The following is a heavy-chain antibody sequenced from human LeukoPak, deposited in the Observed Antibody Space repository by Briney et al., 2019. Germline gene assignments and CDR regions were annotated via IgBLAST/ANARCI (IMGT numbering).Heavy chain of an antibody. CDR2: IFYSGST. D-gene: IGHD4-17*01. Sequence: PSETLSLTCTVSGGSISSYYWSWIRQSPGKGLEWIGYIFYSGSTNYNPSLKSRVTISVDTSKNQFSLTLRSVTPADTAVYYCARDLEEYDYGDYGWFDPWGQGIRVTVSS. CDR3: ARDLEEYDYGDYGWFDP. J-gene: IGHJ5*02. V-gene: IGHV4-59*01. CDR1: GGSISSYY.